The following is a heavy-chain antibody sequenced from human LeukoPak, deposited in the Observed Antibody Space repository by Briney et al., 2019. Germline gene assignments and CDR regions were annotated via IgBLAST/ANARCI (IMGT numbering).Heavy chain of an antibody. Sequence: PGGSLRLSCAASGFTFSSYGMHWVRQAPGKGLEWVAVIWYDGSNKYYADSVKGRFTISRDNSKNTLYLQMNSLRAEDTAVYYCAKDKDVGYSYGFDYWGQGTLVTVS. CDR2: IWYDGSNK. CDR1: GFTFSSYG. V-gene: IGHV3-33*06. D-gene: IGHD5-18*01. CDR3: AKDKDVGYSYGFDY. J-gene: IGHJ4*02.